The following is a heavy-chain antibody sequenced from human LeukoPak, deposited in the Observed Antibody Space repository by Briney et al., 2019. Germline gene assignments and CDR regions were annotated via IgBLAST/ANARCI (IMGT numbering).Heavy chain of an antibody. CDR1: GGSISSYY. D-gene: IGHD5-12*01. V-gene: IGHV4-59*01. J-gene: IGHJ4*02. Sequence: SETLSLTCTVSGGSISSYYWSWIRQPPGRGLEWIGYIYYSGSTNYNPSLKSRVTISVATSKNQFSLKLSSVTAADTAVYYCARDRLYSGYDYGWAFDYWGQGTLVTVSS. CDR3: ARDRLYSGYDYGWAFDY. CDR2: IYYSGST.